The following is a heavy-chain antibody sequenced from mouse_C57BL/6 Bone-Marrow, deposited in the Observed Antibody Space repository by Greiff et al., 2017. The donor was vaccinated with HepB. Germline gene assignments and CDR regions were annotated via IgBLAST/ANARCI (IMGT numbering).Heavy chain of an antibody. D-gene: IGHD6-1*01. Sequence: QVQLQQPGAELVKPGASVKLSCKASGYTFTSYWMQWVKQRPGQGLEWIGEIDPSDSYTNYNQKFKGKATLTVGTSSSTAYMQLSSLTSEDSAVYYCARASGRGYFDYWGQGTTLTVSS. J-gene: IGHJ2*01. V-gene: IGHV1-50*01. CDR2: IDPSDSYT. CDR1: GYTFTSYW. CDR3: ARASGRGYFDY.